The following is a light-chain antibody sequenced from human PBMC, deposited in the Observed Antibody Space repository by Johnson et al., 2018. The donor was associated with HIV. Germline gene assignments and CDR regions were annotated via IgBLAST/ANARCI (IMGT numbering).Light chain of an antibody. J-gene: IGLJ1*01. CDR3: GTWDSRLNVYL. CDR1: NSNIGNNY. V-gene: IGLV1-51*02. CDR2: EST. Sequence: QSVLTQPPSVSAAPGQKVTISCSGSNSNIGNNYVSWYQQLPGTAPKLLIYESTNRPSGIHDRFSGSTSGTSATLGISGLQTGDEADYYCGTWDSRLNVYLFGPGTKVTVL.